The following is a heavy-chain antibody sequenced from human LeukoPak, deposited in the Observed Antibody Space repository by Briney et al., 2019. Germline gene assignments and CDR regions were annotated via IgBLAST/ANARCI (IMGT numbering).Heavy chain of an antibody. V-gene: IGHV4-59*12. CDR2: IYYSGST. J-gene: IGHJ6*02. CDR3: ARDFGRFTAYGMDV. CDR1: GGSISSYY. Sequence: SETLSLTCTVSGGSISSYYWSWIRQPPGKGLEWIGYIYYSGSTNYNPSLKSRVTISVDTSKNQFSLKLSSVTAADTAVYYCARDFGRFTAYGMDVWGQGTTVTVSS. D-gene: IGHD2-15*01.